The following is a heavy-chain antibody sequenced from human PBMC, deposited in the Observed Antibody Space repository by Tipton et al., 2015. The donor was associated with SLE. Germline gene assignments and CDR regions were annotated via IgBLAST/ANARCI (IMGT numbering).Heavy chain of an antibody. J-gene: IGHJ5*02. CDR1: GYTFTDYY. CDR3: ARDPWEKAP. V-gene: IGHV1-2*02. D-gene: IGHD1-26*01. Sequence: QLVQSGAEVKKPGASVKVSCKASGYTFTDYYIHWVRQAPGQGLEWMGWINPNTGATNYAQKFQGRVTMTRETSISTAYMELSRLTSDDTALYYCARDPWEKAPWGQGTLVTVSS. CDR2: INPNTGAT.